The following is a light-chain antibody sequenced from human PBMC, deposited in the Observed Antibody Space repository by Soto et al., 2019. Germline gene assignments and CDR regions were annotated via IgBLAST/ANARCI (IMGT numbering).Light chain of an antibody. Sequence: EIVLTQSPGTLSLSPGERATLSCRASQSVSSSYLAWYQQKRGQAPRLLLYGASSRATGIPDRFRGSGSGTEFTHSITRLEPEDFALYYCQQFGDSLTFGGGTMVEIK. CDR3: QQFGDSLT. J-gene: IGKJ4*01. V-gene: IGKV3-20*01. CDR2: GAS. CDR1: QSVSSSY.